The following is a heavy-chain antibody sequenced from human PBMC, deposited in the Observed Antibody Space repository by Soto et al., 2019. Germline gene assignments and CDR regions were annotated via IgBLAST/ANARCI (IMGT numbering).Heavy chain of an antibody. V-gene: IGHV4-4*02. CDR2: IYHSGST. J-gene: IGHJ4*02. CDR3: ARDQAGYRTLFGEREYYFDY. D-gene: IGHD3-10*02. CDR1: GGSISSSNW. Sequence: SETLSLTCAVSGGSISSSNWWSWVRQPPGKGLEWIGEIYHSGSTNYNPSLKSRVTISVDKSKNQFSLKLSSVTAADTAVYYCARDQAGYRTLFGEREYYFDYWGQGTLVTVSS.